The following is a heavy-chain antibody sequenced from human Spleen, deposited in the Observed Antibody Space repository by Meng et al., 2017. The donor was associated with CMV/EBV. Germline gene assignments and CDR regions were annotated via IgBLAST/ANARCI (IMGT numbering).Heavy chain of an antibody. CDR3: ARGKSGSSAYYNYGMDV. CDR2: IIPIFGTA. Sequence: SVKVSCKASGGTFSSYAISWVRQAPGQGLEWMGGIIPIFGTANYAQKFQGRVTITTDESTSTAYMELSSLRSEDTAVYYCARGKSGSSAYYNYGMDVWGQGTTVTVSS. V-gene: IGHV1-69*05. D-gene: IGHD1-26*01. J-gene: IGHJ6*02. CDR1: GGTFSSYA.